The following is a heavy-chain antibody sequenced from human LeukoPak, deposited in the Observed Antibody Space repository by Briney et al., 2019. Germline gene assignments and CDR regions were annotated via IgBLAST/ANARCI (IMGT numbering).Heavy chain of an antibody. V-gene: IGHV3-43D*03. D-gene: IGHD1/OR15-1a*01. CDR3: AKVNKYYYYYMDV. J-gene: IGHJ6*03. CDR2: ISWDGGST. Sequence: PGGSLRLSCAASGFTFDDYAMHWVRQAPGKGLEWVSLISWDGGSTYYADSVKGRFTISRDNSKNSLYLQMNSLRAEDTALYYCAKVNKYYYYYMDVWGKGTTVTVSS. CDR1: GFTFDDYA.